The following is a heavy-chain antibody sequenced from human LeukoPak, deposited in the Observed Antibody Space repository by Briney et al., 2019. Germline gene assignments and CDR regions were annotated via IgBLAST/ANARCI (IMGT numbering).Heavy chain of an antibody. V-gene: IGHV3-23*01. D-gene: IGHD6-19*01. CDR3: AKVDQWLVKGAFDI. J-gene: IGHJ3*02. CDR2: ISGSGGST. Sequence: GGSLRLSCAASGFTFSSYGMSWVRQAPGKGLEWVSAISGSGGSTYYADSVEGRFTISRDNSKNTLYLQMNSLRAEDTAVYYCAKVDQWLVKGAFDIWGQGTMVTVSS. CDR1: GFTFSSYG.